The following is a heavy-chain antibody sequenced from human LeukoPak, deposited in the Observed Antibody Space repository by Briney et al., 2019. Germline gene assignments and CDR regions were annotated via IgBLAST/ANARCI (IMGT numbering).Heavy chain of an antibody. D-gene: IGHD2-15*01. CDR1: GFTFSSYG. V-gene: IGHV3-30*02. CDR2: IRYDGSNK. J-gene: IGHJ5*02. CDR3: ARGYCSGGSCYSVENWFDP. Sequence: PGGSLRLSCAASGFTFSSYGMHWVRQAPGKGLEWVAFIRYDGSNKYYADSVKGRFTISRDNSKNTLYLQMNSLRADDTAVYYCARGYCSGGSCYSVENWFDPWGQGTLVTVSS.